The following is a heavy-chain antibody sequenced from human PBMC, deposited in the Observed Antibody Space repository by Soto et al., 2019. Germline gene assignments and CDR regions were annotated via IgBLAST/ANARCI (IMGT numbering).Heavy chain of an antibody. Sequence: EVQLVESGGNLIQPGGSLRLSCAASGFTFSSYWMHWVRQAPGKGLVWVSRINSDGSSTSYVDSVKGRFTISRDNAKNTLYLQTNSLSVEDTAVYYCARRGQEGPGLAHWGQGTLVTVSS. CDR1: GFTFSSYW. J-gene: IGHJ5*02. CDR2: INSDGSST. CDR3: ARRGQEGPGLAH. V-gene: IGHV3-74*01.